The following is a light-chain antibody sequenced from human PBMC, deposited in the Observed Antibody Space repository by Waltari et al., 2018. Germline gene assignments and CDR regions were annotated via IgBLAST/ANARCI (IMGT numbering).Light chain of an antibody. V-gene: IGLV3-10*01. CDR2: EDS. Sequence: SYELTQPPSVSVSPGQTARITCSGDALPRKYAYWYQQKSGQAPVLVMYEDSKRPPGIPARVSGSGSGTMATLTISGAQAEDEADYYCYSTDGSGNERVFGGGTKLTV. CDR3: YSTDGSGNERV. CDR1: ALPRKY. J-gene: IGLJ2*01.